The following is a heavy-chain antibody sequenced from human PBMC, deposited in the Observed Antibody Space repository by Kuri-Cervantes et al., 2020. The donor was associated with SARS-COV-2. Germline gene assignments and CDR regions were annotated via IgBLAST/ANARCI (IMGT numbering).Heavy chain of an antibody. CDR3: ARDSVRGVIRYYFDY. CDR1: GFTFSSYW. J-gene: IGHJ4*02. D-gene: IGHD3-16*02. Sequence: GGSLRLSCVASGFTFSSYWMHWVRQAPGKGLVWVSRLTNGGSDAIFADSVKGRFTISRDNAKNMLYLYMNSLRADDTAVYYCARDSVRGVIRYYFDYWGQGTLVTVSS. V-gene: IGHV3-74*01. CDR2: LTNGGSDA.